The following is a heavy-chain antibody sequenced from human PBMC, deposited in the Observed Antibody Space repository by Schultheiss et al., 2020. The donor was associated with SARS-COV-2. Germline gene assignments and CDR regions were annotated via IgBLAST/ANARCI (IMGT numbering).Heavy chain of an antibody. Sequence: SQTLSLTCAVYGGSFRGYYWSWIRQPPGKGLEWIGEINHSGSTNYNPSLKSRVTMSVDTSKNQFSLKLSSVTAADTAVYYCASLYYYGSGSSAFDIWGQGTMVTVSS. CDR2: INHSGST. J-gene: IGHJ3*02. CDR1: GGSFRGYY. CDR3: ASLYYYGSGSSAFDI. V-gene: IGHV4-34*01. D-gene: IGHD3-10*01.